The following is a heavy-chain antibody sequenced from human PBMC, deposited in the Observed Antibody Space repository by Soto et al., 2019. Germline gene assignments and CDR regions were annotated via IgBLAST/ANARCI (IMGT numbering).Heavy chain of an antibody. CDR1: GGSISSSSYH. J-gene: IGHJ5*02. CDR3: ARLLYYYDSSGYRFDP. CDR2: IYYSGST. Sequence: SETLSLTCSVSGGSISSSSYHWGWIRQPPGKGLEWIGSIYYSGSTYYNPSLKSRVTISVDTSKNQFSLKLSSVTAADTAVYYCARLLYYYDSSGYRFDPWGQGTLVTVS. V-gene: IGHV4-39*01. D-gene: IGHD3-22*01.